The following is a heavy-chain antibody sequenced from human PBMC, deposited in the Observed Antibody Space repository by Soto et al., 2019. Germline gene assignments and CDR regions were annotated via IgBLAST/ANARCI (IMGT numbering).Heavy chain of an antibody. Sequence: QVQLQESGPGLVKPSDNLSLTCSVSGGSVSSHLYYWGWIRQPPGNGLEWIANVYYNGSTIYNPSLKCRVTISLDTSKNQFSLKLSSVTAADTAVYYCARVDYGDYPWFDPWGQGTPVTVSS. D-gene: IGHD4-17*01. J-gene: IGHJ5*02. CDR2: VYYNGST. CDR1: GGSVSSHLYY. V-gene: IGHV4-61*01. CDR3: ARVDYGDYPWFDP.